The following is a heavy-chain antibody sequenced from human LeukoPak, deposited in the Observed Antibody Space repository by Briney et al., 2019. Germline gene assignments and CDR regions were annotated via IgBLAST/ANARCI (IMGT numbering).Heavy chain of an antibody. J-gene: IGHJ4*02. CDR1: GFTFDDYA. CDR3: AKDISGGSYMFGD. D-gene: IGHD1-26*01. CDR2: ISWNSGSI. Sequence: GGSLRLSCAASGFTFDDYAMHWVRQAPGKGLEWVSGISWNSGSIGYADSAKGRFTISRDNAKNSLYLKMNSLRAEDTALYYCAKDISGGSYMFGDWGQGTLVTVSS. V-gene: IGHV3-9*01.